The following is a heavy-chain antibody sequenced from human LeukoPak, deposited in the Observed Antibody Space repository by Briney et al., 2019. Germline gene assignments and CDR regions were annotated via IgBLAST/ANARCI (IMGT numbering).Heavy chain of an antibody. D-gene: IGHD3-22*01. J-gene: IGHJ4*02. CDR2: ISGGATT. V-gene: IGHV3-23*01. Sequence: GGSLRLSCAASGFTFSSYGMHWVRQAPGKGLEWVSAISGGATTYYADSVKGRFTISRDNSKNTVYLQMNSLRAEDTAVYYCVKGFSSGHPWTFDYWGQGTLVTVSS. CDR1: GFTFSSYG. CDR3: VKGFSSGHPWTFDY.